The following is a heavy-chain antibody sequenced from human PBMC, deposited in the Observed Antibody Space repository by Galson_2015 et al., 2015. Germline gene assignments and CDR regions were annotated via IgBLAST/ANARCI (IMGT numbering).Heavy chain of an antibody. Sequence: SLRLSCAASGFTFSSYSMSWVRQAPGKGLEWVSTFRDNGDDIYYADSVKGRFTISRDNSKNTLYLQMDSLRAGDTALYYCAKPTRRGVDMDFDYWGQGTLVTVSS. J-gene: IGHJ4*02. D-gene: IGHD5-12*01. CDR2: FRDNGDDI. CDR1: GFTFSSYS. V-gene: IGHV3-23*01. CDR3: AKPTRRGVDMDFDY.